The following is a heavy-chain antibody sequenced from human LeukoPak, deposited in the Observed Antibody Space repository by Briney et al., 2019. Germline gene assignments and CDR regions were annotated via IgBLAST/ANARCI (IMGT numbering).Heavy chain of an antibody. V-gene: IGHV4-4*02. D-gene: IGHD3-9*01. CDR2: IYHSGNI. CDR1: SGSIFSSNW. Sequence: SGTLSLTCTVSSGSIFSSNWWSWVRQPPGKGLEWIGSIYHSGNIYYNPSLKSRVTISVDTSKNQFSLRLSSVTAADTAVYYCERHDYNILSFDYWGQGTLVTVSS. J-gene: IGHJ4*02. CDR3: ERHDYNILSFDY.